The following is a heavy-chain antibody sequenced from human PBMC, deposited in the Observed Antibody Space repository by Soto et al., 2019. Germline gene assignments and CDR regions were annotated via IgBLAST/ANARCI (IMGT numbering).Heavy chain of an antibody. CDR3: AKYAGSSWFDN. J-gene: IGHJ4*02. V-gene: IGHV4-59*01. Sequence: ETLSLTCTVSSGFISPYYWSWIRQPPGKGLEWVGYIYYSGRTYYNPSLRSRVTISLDTSRNQFSLKLSSVTAADTAVYYCAKYAGSSWFDNWGQGTLVTVSS. CDR2: IYYSGRT. D-gene: IGHD6-13*01. CDR1: SGFISPYY.